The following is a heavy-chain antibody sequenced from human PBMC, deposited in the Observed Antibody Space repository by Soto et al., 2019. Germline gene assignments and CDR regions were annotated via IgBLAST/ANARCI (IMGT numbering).Heavy chain of an antibody. J-gene: IGHJ4*02. CDR1: GFTFGDYA. CDR3: TRDFGDSRYDFGY. V-gene: IGHV3-49*03. Sequence: GGSLRLSCTASGFTFGDYAMSWFRQAPGKGLEWVGFIRSKAYGGTTEYAASVKGRFTISRDDSKSIAYLQMNSLKTEDTAVYYCTRDFGDSRYDFGYWGQGTLVTVSS. CDR2: IRSKAYGGTT. D-gene: IGHD5-12*01.